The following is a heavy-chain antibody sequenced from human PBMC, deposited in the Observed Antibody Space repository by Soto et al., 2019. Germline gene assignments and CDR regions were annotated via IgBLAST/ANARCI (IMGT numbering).Heavy chain of an antibody. Sequence: GASVRVSCKASGYTFTSYDINWVRQAPGQGLEWMGWMNPNSGNTGYAQKFQGRVTMTRNTSISTAYMELSSLRSEDTAVYYCASFDMRGEDDYYYSGMDVWGQGTTVTVSS. CDR2: MNPNSGNT. J-gene: IGHJ6*02. V-gene: IGHV1-8*01. CDR1: GYTFTSYD. CDR3: ASFDMRGEDDYYYSGMDV. D-gene: IGHD3-10*01.